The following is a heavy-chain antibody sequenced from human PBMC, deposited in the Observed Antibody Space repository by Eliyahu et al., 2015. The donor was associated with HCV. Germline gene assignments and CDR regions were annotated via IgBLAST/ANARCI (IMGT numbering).Heavy chain of an antibody. Sequence: QVQLVESGGGVVQPGRSLRLSCAASGFXVSKYGMHWVRQAPGKGLEWVAAMWNDGVNKYYRDSVKGRFTISRDSSKNMLYLQMSSLRGEDTALYYCARGGVAAGIHGADYWGQGTQVTVSS. CDR2: MWNDGVNK. CDR1: GFXVSKYG. J-gene: IGHJ4*02. V-gene: IGHV3-33*01. CDR3: ARGGVAAGIHGADY. D-gene: IGHD6-13*01.